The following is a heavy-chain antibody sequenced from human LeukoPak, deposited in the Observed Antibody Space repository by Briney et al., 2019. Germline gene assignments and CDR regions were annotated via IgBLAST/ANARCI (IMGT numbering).Heavy chain of an antibody. D-gene: IGHD3-9*01. Sequence: SETLSLTCAVSGGSISSSSYYWGWIRQPPGKGLEWIGSIYYSGSTYYNPSLKSRVTISVDTSKNQFSLKLSSVTAADTAVYYCASGGDYDILTGYSVFDPWGQGTLVTVSS. CDR3: ASGGDYDILTGYSVFDP. CDR2: IYYSGST. CDR1: GGSISSSSYY. V-gene: IGHV4-39*01. J-gene: IGHJ5*02.